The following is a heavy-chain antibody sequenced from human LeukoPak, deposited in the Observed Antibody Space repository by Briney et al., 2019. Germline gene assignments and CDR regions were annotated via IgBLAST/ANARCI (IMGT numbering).Heavy chain of an antibody. CDR2: ISAYNGNT. CDR3: AREYSGYEMHFDY. V-gene: IGHV1-18*01. CDR1: GYTFTSYG. D-gene: IGHD5-12*01. J-gene: IGHJ4*02. Sequence: ASVKVSCKASGYTFTSYGISWVRQAPGQGLEWMGWISAYNGNTNYAQKFQGRVTITRDTSASTAYMELSSLRSEDTAVYYCAREYSGYEMHFDYWGQGTLVTVSS.